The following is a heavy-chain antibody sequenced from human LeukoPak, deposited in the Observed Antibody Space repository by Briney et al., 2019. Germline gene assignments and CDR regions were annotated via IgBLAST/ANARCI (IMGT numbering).Heavy chain of an antibody. CDR1: GFGFSNYG. Sequence: GGSLRLSCAGSGFGFSNYGMHWVRQAPGKRLEWVAVTSYDGSNKYYVDSVKGRFTISRDNSNYTLYLQMNSLRTEDTAVYYCTKGAARLWFGELLYRDAFDIWGHGTMVTVSS. V-gene: IGHV3-30*18. CDR3: TKGAARLWFGELLYRDAFDI. D-gene: IGHD3-10*01. J-gene: IGHJ3*02. CDR2: TSYDGSNK.